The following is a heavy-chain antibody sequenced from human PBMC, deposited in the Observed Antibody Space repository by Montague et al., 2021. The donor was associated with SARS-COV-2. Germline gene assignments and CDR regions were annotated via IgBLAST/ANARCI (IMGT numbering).Heavy chain of an antibody. CDR1: GGSFSGHY. D-gene: IGHD3-10*01. CDR2: INHSGST. Sequence: SETLSLTCAVYGGSFSGHYWNWIRQPPGKGLEWIGEINHSGSTNNNPSLKSRVTMSVDTSKNQFSLKLSSVTAADTAVYYCARGARQGYGCRLGSFDYWGQGTLVTVSS. J-gene: IGHJ4*02. CDR3: ARGARQGYGCRLGSFDY. V-gene: IGHV4-34*01.